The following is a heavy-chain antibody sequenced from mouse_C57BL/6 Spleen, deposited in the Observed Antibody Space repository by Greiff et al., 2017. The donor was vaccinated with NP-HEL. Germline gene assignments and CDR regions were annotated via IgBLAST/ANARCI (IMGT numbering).Heavy chain of an antibody. Sequence: VQLQQSGAELVKPGASVKISCKASGYAFSSYWMNWVKQRPGKGLEWIGQIYPGDGDTNYNGKFKGKATLTADKSSSTAYMQLSSLTSEDSAVYFCAREPTTVGYYFDYWGQGTTLTVSS. V-gene: IGHV1-80*01. J-gene: IGHJ2*01. CDR2: IYPGDGDT. CDR3: AREPTTVGYYFDY. CDR1: GYAFSSYW. D-gene: IGHD1-1*01.